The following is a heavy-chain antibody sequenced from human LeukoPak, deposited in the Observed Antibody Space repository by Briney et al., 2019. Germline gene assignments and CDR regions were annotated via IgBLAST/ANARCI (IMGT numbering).Heavy chain of an antibody. V-gene: IGHV1-69*13. D-gene: IGHD3-16*02. J-gene: IGHJ4*02. CDR1: GGTFSSYA. Sequence: VASVKVSCKASGGTFSSYAISWVRQAPGQGLEWKGGIIPIFGTANYAQKFQGRVTITADESTSTAYMELSSLRSEDTAVYYCARVMITFGGVIVYSDYWGQGTLVTVSS. CDR2: IIPIFGTA. CDR3: ARVMITFGGVIVYSDY.